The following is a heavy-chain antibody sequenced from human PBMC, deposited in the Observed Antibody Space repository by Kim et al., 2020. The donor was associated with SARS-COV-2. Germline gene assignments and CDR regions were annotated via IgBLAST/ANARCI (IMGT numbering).Heavy chain of an antibody. D-gene: IGHD3-10*01. V-gene: IGHV4-38-2*02. CDR2: IYHSGST. Sequence: SETLSLTCTVSGYSISSGYYWGWIRQPPGKGLEWIGSIYHSGSTYYNPSLKSRVTISVDTSKNQFSLKLSSVTAADTAVYYCARDIRGVYYFDYWGQGTLVTVSS. CDR1: GYSISSGYY. CDR3: ARDIRGVYYFDY. J-gene: IGHJ4*02.